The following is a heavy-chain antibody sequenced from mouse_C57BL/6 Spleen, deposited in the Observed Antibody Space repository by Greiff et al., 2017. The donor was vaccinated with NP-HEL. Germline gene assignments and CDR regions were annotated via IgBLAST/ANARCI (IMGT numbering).Heavy chain of an antibody. CDR2: SRNKANDYTT. J-gene: IGHJ4*01. Sequence: EVHLVESGGGLVQSGRSLRLSCATSGFTFSDFYMEWVRQAPGKGLEWIAASRNKANDYTTEYSASVKGRFIVSRDTSQSILYLQMNALRAEDTAIYYCARATYAMDYWGQGTSVTVSS. CDR1: GFTFSDFY. CDR3: ARATYAMDY. V-gene: IGHV7-1*01.